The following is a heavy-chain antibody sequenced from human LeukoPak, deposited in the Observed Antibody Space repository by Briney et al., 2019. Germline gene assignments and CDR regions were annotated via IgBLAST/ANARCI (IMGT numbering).Heavy chain of an antibody. Sequence: GGSLRLSCAASGFTFSSYAMHWVRQAPGKGLEWVAVISYDGSNKYYADSVKGRFTISRDNSKNTLYLQMNSLRAEDTAVYYCAREDPGAAEGYWGQGTLVTVSS. J-gene: IGHJ4*02. V-gene: IGHV3-30-3*01. CDR1: GFTFSSYA. CDR3: AREDPGAAEGY. CDR2: ISYDGSNK. D-gene: IGHD6-13*01.